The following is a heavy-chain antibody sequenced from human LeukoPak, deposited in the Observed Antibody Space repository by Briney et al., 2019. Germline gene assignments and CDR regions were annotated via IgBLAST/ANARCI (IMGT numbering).Heavy chain of an antibody. Sequence: GGSLRLSCAASGFTFDDYAMSWVRQAPGKGLEWVSLISGDGSSTYYADSLKGRFTISRDNSKNSLYLQMNSLRTEDTAFYYCASDNRGFDYWGQGTLVTVSS. CDR1: GFTFDDYA. V-gene: IGHV3-43*02. J-gene: IGHJ4*02. CDR3: ASDNRGFDY. CDR2: ISGDGSST.